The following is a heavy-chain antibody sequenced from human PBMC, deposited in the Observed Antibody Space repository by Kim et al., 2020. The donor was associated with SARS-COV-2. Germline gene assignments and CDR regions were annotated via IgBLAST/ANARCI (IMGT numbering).Heavy chain of an antibody. CDR1: GFTFRSHS. CDR2: ISSGSSDI. J-gene: IGHJ3*01. V-gene: IGHV3-21*01. CDR3: ARERYSPQTDAFDL. Sequence: GGSLRLSCAASGFTFRSHSMNWVRQAPGKGLEWVSSISSGSSDIYYADSMKGRFTISRDNAKNSLYLQMNSLRAEDTAVYYCARERYSPQTDAFDLWGPGTMVTVSS. D-gene: IGHD6-13*01.